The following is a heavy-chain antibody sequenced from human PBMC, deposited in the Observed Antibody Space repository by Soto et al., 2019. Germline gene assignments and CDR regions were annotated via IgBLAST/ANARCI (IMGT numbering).Heavy chain of an antibody. CDR2: ISDTSSTR. V-gene: IGHV3-48*02. CDR1: GFTFSIYS. Sequence: EVQLMESGGGLVQPGGSLRLSCAASGFTFSIYSMNWVRQAPGKGLEWVSYISDTSSTRYYADSVKGRFTISRDNAKNSLYPQMNSLRDEDTDVYYCARQAVAVAVDYWGQRTLVTVSS. CDR3: ARQAVAVAVDY. J-gene: IGHJ4*02. D-gene: IGHD6-19*01.